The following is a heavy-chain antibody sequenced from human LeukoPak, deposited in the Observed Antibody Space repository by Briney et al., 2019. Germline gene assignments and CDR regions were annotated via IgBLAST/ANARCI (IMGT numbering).Heavy chain of an antibody. Sequence: PGRSLRLSCAASGFTFSSYAMHWVRQAPGKGLEWVAVISYDGSNKYYADSVKGRFTISRDNSKNTLYLQMNSLRAEDTAVYYCASGRGENFDYWGQGTLVTVSS. V-gene: IGHV3-30*14. CDR2: ISYDGSNK. J-gene: IGHJ4*02. CDR1: GFTFSSYA. D-gene: IGHD2-21*01. CDR3: ASGRGENFDY.